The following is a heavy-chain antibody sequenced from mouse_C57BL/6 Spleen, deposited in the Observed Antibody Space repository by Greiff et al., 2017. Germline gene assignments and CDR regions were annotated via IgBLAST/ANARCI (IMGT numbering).Heavy chain of an antibody. D-gene: IGHD1-1*01. J-gene: IGHJ2*01. V-gene: IGHV1-62-2*01. CDR3: ARHEEDYYGSSLFDY. Sequence: QVHVKQSGAELVKPGASVKLSCKASGYTFTEYTIHWVKQRSGQGLEWIGWFYPGSGSIKYNEKFKDKATLTADKSSSTVYMELSRLTSEDSAVYFCARHEEDYYGSSLFDYWGQGTTLTVSS. CDR2: FYPGSGSI. CDR1: GYTFTEYT.